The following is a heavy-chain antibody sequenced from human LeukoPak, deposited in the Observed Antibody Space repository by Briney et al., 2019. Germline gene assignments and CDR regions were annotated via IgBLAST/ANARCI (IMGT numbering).Heavy chain of an antibody. J-gene: IGHJ4*02. Sequence: SETLSLTCTVSGDSIRSYYWSWIRQPPGKGLEWIGYIDYRGSTNYNPSLKSPVTISVDTSKNQFSLNLSSVTAADTAVYYCAREAYYYDSSGYYPYYFDYWGQGTLVTVSS. CDR1: GDSIRSYY. CDR2: IDYRGST. D-gene: IGHD3-22*01. CDR3: AREAYYYDSSGYYPYYFDY. V-gene: IGHV4-59*01.